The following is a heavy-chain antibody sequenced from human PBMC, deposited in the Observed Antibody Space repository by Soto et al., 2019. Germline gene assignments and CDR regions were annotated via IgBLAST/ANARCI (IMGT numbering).Heavy chain of an antibody. CDR1: GFTFSSYW. Sequence: GGSLRLSCAASGFTFSSYWMSWVRQAPGKGLEWVANIKQGGSEKYYVDSVKGRFTISRDNAKNSLYLQMNSLRAEDTAVYYCARGGSSSGWYTAYYFDYWGQGTLVTVSS. V-gene: IGHV3-7*03. CDR2: IKQGGSEK. D-gene: IGHD6-19*01. CDR3: ARGGSSSGWYTAYYFDY. J-gene: IGHJ4*02.